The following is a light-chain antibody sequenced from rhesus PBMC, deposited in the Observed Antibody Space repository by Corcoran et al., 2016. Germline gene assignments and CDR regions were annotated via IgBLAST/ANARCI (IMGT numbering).Light chain of an antibody. CDR2: AAS. J-gene: IGKJ2*01. Sequence: DIQMTQSPSSLSASVGDRVTITCRASQGISPYLNWYQQKPGKASKRLIYAASSLESGVPSRFSGSGSGTDFNLTISSLQPEDFATYYCLQYNSDPYSFGQGTKVEIK. V-gene: IGKV1-43*02. CDR1: QGISPY. CDR3: LQYNSDPYS.